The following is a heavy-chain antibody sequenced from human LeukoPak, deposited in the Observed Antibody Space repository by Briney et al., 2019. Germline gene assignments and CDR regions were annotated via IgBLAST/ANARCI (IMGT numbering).Heavy chain of an antibody. D-gene: IGHD2-2*01. J-gene: IGHJ3*02. V-gene: IGHV4-39*01. CDR2: IYYSGST. CDR3: ARRGAIVVVPAAHDAFDI. CDR1: GDSIITYY. Sequence: SETLSLTCTVSGDSIITYYWGWIRQPPGKGLEWIGSIYYSGSTYYNPSLKSRVTISVDTSKNQFSLKLSSVTAADTAVYYCARRGAIVVVPAAHDAFDIWGQGTMVTVSS.